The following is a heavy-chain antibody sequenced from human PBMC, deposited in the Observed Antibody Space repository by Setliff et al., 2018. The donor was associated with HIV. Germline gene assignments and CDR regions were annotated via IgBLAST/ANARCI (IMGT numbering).Heavy chain of an antibody. V-gene: IGHV4-39*01. CDR2: IYYSGST. J-gene: IGHJ4*02. CDR3: ARWVYNSAWSLDY. CDR1: GGSISSSSYY. D-gene: IGHD6-19*01. Sequence: PSETLSLTCTVSGGSISSSSYYWGWIRQPPGKGLEWIGNIYYSGSTYYNPSLKSRVTISVDTSRNQFSLKLTSVTAADSATYYCARWVYNSAWSLDYWGQGTLVTVSS.